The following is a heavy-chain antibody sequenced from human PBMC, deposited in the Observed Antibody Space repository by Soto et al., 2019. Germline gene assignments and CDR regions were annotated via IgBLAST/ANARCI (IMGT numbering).Heavy chain of an antibody. CDR2: IYYSGST. V-gene: IGHV4-31*03. J-gene: IGHJ6*02. CDR3: ASYYDSSGYYRKGNYYYGMDV. CDR1: GRTLRRCGYY. Sequence: SDTLSLTCTVSGRTLRRCGYYWRWIQQPPGKGLEWIGYIYYSGSTYYNPSLKSRVTISVDTSKNQFSLKLSSVTAADTAVYYCASYYDSSGYYRKGNYYYGMDVWGQGTTVT. D-gene: IGHD3-22*01.